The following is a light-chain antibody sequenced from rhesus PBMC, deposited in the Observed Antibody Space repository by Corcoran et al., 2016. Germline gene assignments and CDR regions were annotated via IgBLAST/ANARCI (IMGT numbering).Light chain of an antibody. CDR1: QGISSY. CDR3: QQYKSYPWT. V-gene: IGKV1-28*02. J-gene: IGKJ1*01. CDR2: AAT. Sequence: DIQMTQSPSSLSASVGDTVTITCRASQGISSYLNWFQQKPGTAPKLLIYAATTFQSGVPSRFSGSGSGTAFTLTISSLQPEDFATYYRQQYKSYPWTFGQGAKVELK.